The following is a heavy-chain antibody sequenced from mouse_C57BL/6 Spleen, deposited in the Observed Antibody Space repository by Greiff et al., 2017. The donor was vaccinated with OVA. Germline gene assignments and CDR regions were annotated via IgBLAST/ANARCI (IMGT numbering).Heavy chain of an antibody. CDR2: IWSDGST. Sequence: VQLQQSGPGLVAPSQSLSITCTVSGFSLTSYGVHWVRQPPGKGLEWLVVIWSDGSTTYYSALKSRLSISKDNSKSQVFLKMNSHQTDDTAMYYGARHSHYYGTAMDYWGQGTSVTVSS. J-gene: IGHJ4*01. CDR1: GFSLTSYG. D-gene: IGHD1-1*01. CDR3: ARHSHYYGTAMDY. V-gene: IGHV2-6-1*01.